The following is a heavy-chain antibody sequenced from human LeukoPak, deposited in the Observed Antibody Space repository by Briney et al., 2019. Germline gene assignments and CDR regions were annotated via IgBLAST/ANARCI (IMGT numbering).Heavy chain of an antibody. Sequence: SVKVSCKASGYTFTGYYMHWVRQAPGQGLEWMGRIIPILGIANYAQKFQGRVTITADKSTSTAYMELSSLRSEDTAVYYCAREAYVDTAMVSDYWGQGTLVTVSS. D-gene: IGHD5-18*01. J-gene: IGHJ4*02. CDR1: GYTFTGYY. CDR3: AREAYVDTAMVSDY. CDR2: IIPILGIA. V-gene: IGHV1-69*04.